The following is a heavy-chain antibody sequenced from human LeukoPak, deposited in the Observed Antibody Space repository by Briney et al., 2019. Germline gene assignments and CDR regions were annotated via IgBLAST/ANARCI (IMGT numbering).Heavy chain of an antibody. CDR1: GGSISSGGDS. CDR3: AREWELTWFDP. V-gene: IGHV4-61*02. Sequence: PSETLSLTCAVSGGSISSGGDSWSWIRQPAGKGLEWIGRIYTSGSTNYNPSLKSRVTMSVDTSKNQFSLKLSSVTAADTAVYYCAREWELTWFDPWGQGTLVTVSS. D-gene: IGHD1-26*01. CDR2: IYTSGST. J-gene: IGHJ5*02.